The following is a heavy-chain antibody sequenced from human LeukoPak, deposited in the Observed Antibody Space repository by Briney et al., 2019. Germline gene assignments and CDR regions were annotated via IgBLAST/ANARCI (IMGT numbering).Heavy chain of an antibody. D-gene: IGHD2-8*01. CDR1: GYTFTSYD. V-gene: IGHV1-18*01. CDR3: ARSLADIVLMVYASPFDY. J-gene: IGHJ4*02. Sequence: GASVKVSCKASGYTFTSYDISWARQAPGQGLEWMGWISAYNGNTNYAQKLQGRVTMTTDTSTSTAYMELRSLRSDDTAVYYCARSLADIVLMVYASPFDYWGQGTLVTVSS. CDR2: ISAYNGNT.